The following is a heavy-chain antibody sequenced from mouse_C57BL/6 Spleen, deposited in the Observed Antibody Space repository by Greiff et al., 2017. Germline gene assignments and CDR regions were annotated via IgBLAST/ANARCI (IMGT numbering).Heavy chain of an antibody. J-gene: IGHJ1*03. Sequence: EVQLVESGGGLVQPGGSMKLSCAASGFTFSDAWMDWVRQSPEKGLEWVAEIRNKANNHATYYAESVKGRFTISRDDSKSSVYLQMNSLRAEDTGIYYCTRIITTVVARYWYFDVWGTGTTVTVSS. V-gene: IGHV6-6*01. D-gene: IGHD1-1*01. CDR2: IRNKANNHAT. CDR3: TRIITTVVARYWYFDV. CDR1: GFTFSDAW.